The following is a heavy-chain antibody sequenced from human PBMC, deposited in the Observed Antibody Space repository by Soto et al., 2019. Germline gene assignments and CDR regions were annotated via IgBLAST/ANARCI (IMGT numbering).Heavy chain of an antibody. J-gene: IGHJ3*01. CDR1: GYTFNKYG. V-gene: IGHV1-18*01. Sequence: ASVKVSCKASGYTFNKYGFNWVRQAPGQGLEGMGRISAFNDYTNLAQKFQGRITLTTDASTNTAYMELQILRSDDTAMYYCARGRGVVIPAGTPDAFDVWGQGTMVTVSS. CDR2: ISAFNDYT. D-gene: IGHD6-13*01. CDR3: ARGRGVVIPAGTPDAFDV.